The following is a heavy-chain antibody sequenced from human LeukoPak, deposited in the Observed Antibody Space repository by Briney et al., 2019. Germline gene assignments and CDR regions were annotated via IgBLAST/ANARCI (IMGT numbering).Heavy chain of an antibody. CDR3: ARDSVSVAGTRFDY. CDR2: IYTSGST. CDR1: GGSISSGSYY. Sequence: PSETLSLTCTVSGGSISSGSYYWSWIRQPAGKGLEWIGRIYTSGSTNYNPFLKSRVTISVDTSKNQFSLKLSSVTAADTAVYYCARDSVSVAGTRFDYWGQGTLVTVSS. V-gene: IGHV4-61*02. D-gene: IGHD6-13*01. J-gene: IGHJ4*02.